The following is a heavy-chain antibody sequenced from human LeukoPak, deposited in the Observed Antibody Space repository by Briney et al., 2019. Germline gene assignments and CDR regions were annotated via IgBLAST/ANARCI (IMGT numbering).Heavy chain of an antibody. Sequence: GGSLRLSCAASGFIFSNYSMNWVRQAPGKGLEWVSSISSDSRYIYYADSVKGRFTISRDNAKNSLYLQMNSLRAEDTAVYYCARDNPTYYDFWSGYYLDYWGQGTLVTVSS. D-gene: IGHD3-3*01. V-gene: IGHV3-21*01. CDR3: ARDNPTYYDFWSGYYLDY. J-gene: IGHJ4*02. CDR2: ISSDSRYI. CDR1: GFIFSNYS.